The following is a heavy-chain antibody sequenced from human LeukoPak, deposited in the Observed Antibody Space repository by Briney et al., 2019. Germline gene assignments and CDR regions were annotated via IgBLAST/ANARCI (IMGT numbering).Heavy chain of an antibody. CDR2: IYSAGSI. V-gene: IGHV3-53*01. CDR3: ARQPHYYDSSGYYY. D-gene: IGHD3-22*01. CDR1: GFSVSSNY. Sequence: GGSLRLSCAVSGFSVSSNYMSWVRQAPRKGLEWVSIIYSAGSIYYADSVKGRFTISRDNSKNTLFLQMNSLRAEDTAVYYCARQPHYYDSSGYYYWGQGTLVTVST. J-gene: IGHJ4*02.